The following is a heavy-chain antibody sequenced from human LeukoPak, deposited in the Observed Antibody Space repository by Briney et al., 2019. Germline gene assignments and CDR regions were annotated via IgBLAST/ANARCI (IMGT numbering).Heavy chain of an antibody. CDR1: GFISSNYG. Sequence: GESLRLSCAASGFISSNYGMNWVRQAPGKGLEWVSSISSSSGYIYYADSVRGRFTISRDNAKNSLSLRMNSLRAEDTAVYYCARGGKYCTNGVCHFYFDYWGQGTLVTVSS. D-gene: IGHD2-8*01. CDR3: ARGGKYCTNGVCHFYFDY. V-gene: IGHV3-21*01. J-gene: IGHJ4*02. CDR2: ISSSSGYI.